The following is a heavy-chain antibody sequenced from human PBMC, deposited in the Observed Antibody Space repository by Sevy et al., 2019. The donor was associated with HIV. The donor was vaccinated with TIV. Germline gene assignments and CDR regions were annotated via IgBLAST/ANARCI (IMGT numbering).Heavy chain of an antibody. D-gene: IGHD2-8*01. V-gene: IGHV4-38-2*02. CDR2: IYHSGTT. Sequence: SETLSLTCFVSGDSINSGYYWGWIRHSPGKGLEWIGSIYHSGTTYYNPSLKSRVTISVDMSKNQFALTLTSVTAADTGVYYCVRDIGRISLMVWGQGTLVTVSS. CDR3: VRDIGRISLMV. CDR1: GDSINSGYY. J-gene: IGHJ4*02.